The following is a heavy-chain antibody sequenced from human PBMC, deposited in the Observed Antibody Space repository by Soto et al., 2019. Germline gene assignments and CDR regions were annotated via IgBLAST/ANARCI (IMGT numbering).Heavy chain of an antibody. CDR2: VNEDGSEK. D-gene: IGHD6-19*01. V-gene: IGHV3-7*03. CDR3: ARLRSGWSIDY. J-gene: IGHJ4*02. CDR1: GFSFSGNW. Sequence: EVQLVESGGGLVQPGGSLRLSCAASGFSFSGNWMTWVRQAPGKGLERVANVNEDGSEKNYVDSVKGRFTISRDNAKNSVYLQVNSLTAADTAVYYCARLRSGWSIDYWGQGALVTVSS.